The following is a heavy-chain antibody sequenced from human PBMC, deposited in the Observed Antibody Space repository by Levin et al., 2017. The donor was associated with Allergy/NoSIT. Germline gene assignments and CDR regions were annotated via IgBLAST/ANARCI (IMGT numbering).Heavy chain of an antibody. D-gene: IGHD2-21*01. CDR1: GYSFSSHW. Sequence: GESLKISCQGSGYSFSSHWIGWVRQMPGKGLEWMGIIYPGDSDVKYSPSFQGQVTISADKSIRTAYLQWSSLRASDTAMYYCARRGEIVMATSLFDYWGRGTLVTVSS. V-gene: IGHV5-51*01. J-gene: IGHJ4*02. CDR2: IYPGDSDV. CDR3: ARRGEIVMATSLFDY.